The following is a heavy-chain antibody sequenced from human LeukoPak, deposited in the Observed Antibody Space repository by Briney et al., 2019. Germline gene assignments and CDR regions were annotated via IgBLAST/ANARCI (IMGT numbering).Heavy chain of an antibody. CDR2: IYYSGST. V-gene: IGHV4-39*01. CDR3: VRTRYYYNSRSYGAPYYFDY. CDR1: GGSISSNSYY. J-gene: IGHJ4*02. D-gene: IGHD3-10*01. Sequence: SETLSLTCAVSGGSISSNSYYWGWIRQPPGKGLEWIGRIYYSGSTYYNPSLKSRVTISVDTSKNQFSLKLSSVTAADTAVYYCVRTRYYYNSRSYGAPYYFDYWGQGTLVTVSS.